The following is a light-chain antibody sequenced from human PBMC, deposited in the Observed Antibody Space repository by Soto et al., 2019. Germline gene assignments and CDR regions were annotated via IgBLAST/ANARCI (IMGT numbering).Light chain of an antibody. CDR1: QSISSN. CDR2: AAS. Sequence: IQMTQSPSSLSASVGDRVTITCRASQSISSNLNWYQQKPGKAPKLLIYAASSLQSGVPSRFSGSGSGTDFTLTISGLHPEDFATYYCLQDYNYPRTFGQGTKVDIK. V-gene: IGKV1-6*01. J-gene: IGKJ1*01. CDR3: LQDYNYPRT.